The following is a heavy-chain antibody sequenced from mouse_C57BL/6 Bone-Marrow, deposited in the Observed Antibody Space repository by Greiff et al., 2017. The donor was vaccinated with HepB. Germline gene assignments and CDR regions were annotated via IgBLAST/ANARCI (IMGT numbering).Heavy chain of an antibody. Sequence: VQLQQPGAELVKPGASVKMSCKASGYTFTSYWITWVKQRPGQGLEWIGDIYPGSGSTNYNEKFKSKATLTVDTSSSTAYMQLSSLTSEDSAVYYCARSTSGSSSFYAMDYWGQGTSVTVSS. CDR3: ARSTSGSSSFYAMDY. CDR1: GYTFTSYW. CDR2: IYPGSGST. V-gene: IGHV1-55*01. J-gene: IGHJ4*01. D-gene: IGHD1-1*01.